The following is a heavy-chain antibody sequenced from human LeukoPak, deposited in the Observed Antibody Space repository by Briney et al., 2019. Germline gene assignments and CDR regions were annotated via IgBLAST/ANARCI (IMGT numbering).Heavy chain of an antibody. Sequence: GGTLRLSCAASGFTFSEYSMSWVLQAPGKGLEWVSNIRSNGRDTYYTDSVKGRFTISIDNSKNTLYLEMNSLRAEDTAVYYCAKGGYTTCFDPWGQGTLVTVSS. J-gene: IGHJ5*02. D-gene: IGHD2-15*01. CDR2: IRSNGRDT. CDR1: GFTFSEYS. V-gene: IGHV3-23*01. CDR3: AKGGYTTCFDP.